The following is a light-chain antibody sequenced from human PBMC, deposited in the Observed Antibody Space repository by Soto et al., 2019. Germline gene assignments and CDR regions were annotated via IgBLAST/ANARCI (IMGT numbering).Light chain of an antibody. CDR1: SSNIGSNE. CDR2: RNN. V-gene: IGLV1-47*01. Sequence: QAVVTQPPSASGTPGQRVTISCSGSSSNIGSNEVYWYQQLPGTAPKLLIYRNNQRPSGVPDRFSGSKSGTSASLAISGLRSEDEANYYCAAWDDSLSGPLFGGGTKVTVL. J-gene: IGLJ2*01. CDR3: AAWDDSLSGPL.